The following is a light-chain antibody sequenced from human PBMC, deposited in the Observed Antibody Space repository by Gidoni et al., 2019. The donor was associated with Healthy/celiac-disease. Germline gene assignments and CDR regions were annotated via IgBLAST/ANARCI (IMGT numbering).Light chain of an antibody. CDR3: QQLNSYPRT. J-gene: IGKJ1*01. Sequence: DIQLTQSPSSLSASVGDRVTITCRASQGSISYLAWYQQKPGKAPKLLIYAASTLTRWVPSRFSVSGSGTECTLTISSLQPEDFATHYCQQLNSYPRTFGQGTKVEIK. CDR1: QGSISY. CDR2: AAS. V-gene: IGKV1-9*01.